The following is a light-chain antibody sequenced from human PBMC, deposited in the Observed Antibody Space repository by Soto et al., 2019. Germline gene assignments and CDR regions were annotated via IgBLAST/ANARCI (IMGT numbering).Light chain of an antibody. CDR3: QHYGSSLWT. Sequence: EIVFTQSPCTLSLSPGERATLSCRASQSVSSGYLAWYQQRPGQAPRLLIYGASSRATGIPDRFSGSVSGTDFTLTISRLEPDDFAVYYCQHYGSSLWTFGQGTKVDIK. J-gene: IGKJ1*01. CDR1: QSVSSGY. V-gene: IGKV3-20*01. CDR2: GAS.